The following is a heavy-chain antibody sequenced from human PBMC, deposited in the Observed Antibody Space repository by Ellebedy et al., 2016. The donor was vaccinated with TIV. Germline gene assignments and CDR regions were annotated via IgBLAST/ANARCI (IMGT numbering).Heavy chain of an antibody. CDR2: VVGSGERT. D-gene: IGHD3-10*01. V-gene: IGHV3-23*01. CDR3: ANVGGSGTYYNGY. J-gene: IGHJ4*02. Sequence: GGSLRLSCEASGFTFSSHAISWVRQAPGKGPEWVSAVVGSGERTFYADSVKGRFTISRDNSKNRLYLQMSSLKVEDTATYYCANVGGSGTYYNGYWGQGTPVTVSS. CDR1: GFTFSSHA.